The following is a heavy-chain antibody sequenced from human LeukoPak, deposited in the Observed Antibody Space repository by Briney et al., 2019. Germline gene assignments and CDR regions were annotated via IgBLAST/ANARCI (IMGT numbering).Heavy chain of an antibody. CDR1: GYSFTSYP. V-gene: IGHV1-3*03. Sequence: GASVKVSCKASGYSFTSYPMHWVRQAPGQRLEWMGWINGGNGNTKYSQELQGRGTITRDTSASTVYMELSSLRSEDMAVYYCARDVRLGGYYMDVWGKGTTVTVSS. D-gene: IGHD3-16*01. CDR3: ARDVRLGGYYMDV. CDR2: INGGNGNT. J-gene: IGHJ6*03.